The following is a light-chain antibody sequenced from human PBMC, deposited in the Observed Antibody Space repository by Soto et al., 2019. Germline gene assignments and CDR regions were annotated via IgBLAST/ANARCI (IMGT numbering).Light chain of an antibody. CDR2: DAS. V-gene: IGKV3-11*01. CDR3: QQRRNWPPT. J-gene: IGKJ3*01. CDR1: QSVSSF. Sequence: ETVLTQSPATLSLSPGEGATLSCRASQSVSSFLAWYQQRPGQAPRLLIYDASNRATGIPARFSGSGSGTDFTLTISSLEPEDFAVYYCQQRRNWPPTFGPGTKVDIK.